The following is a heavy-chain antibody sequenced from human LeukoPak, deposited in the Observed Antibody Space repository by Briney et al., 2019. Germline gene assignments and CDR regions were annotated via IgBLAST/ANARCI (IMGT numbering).Heavy chain of an antibody. J-gene: IGHJ3*02. Sequence: ASVKVSCKVSGYTLTELSMHWVRQAPGKGLEWMGGFDPEDGETIYAQKFQGRVTMTEDTSTDTAYIELSSLRSEDTAVYYCATDRVTRGAFDIWGQGTMVTVSS. CDR3: ATDRVTRGAFDI. CDR1: GYTLTELS. V-gene: IGHV1-24*01. D-gene: IGHD4-17*01. CDR2: FDPEDGET.